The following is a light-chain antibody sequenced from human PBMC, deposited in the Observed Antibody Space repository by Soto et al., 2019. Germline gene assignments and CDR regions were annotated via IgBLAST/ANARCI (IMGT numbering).Light chain of an antibody. CDR2: DAS. CDR1: QTINGW. CDR3: QQYQAYPWT. J-gene: IGKJ1*01. Sequence: DIQMTQSPSTLSASVGDRVTITCRASQTINGWLAWYRQKPGKAPELLISDASDLESGVPSRFSGTGSGTEFALTISGLQPVDCATYYCQQYQAYPWTFGQGTKVE. V-gene: IGKV1-5*01.